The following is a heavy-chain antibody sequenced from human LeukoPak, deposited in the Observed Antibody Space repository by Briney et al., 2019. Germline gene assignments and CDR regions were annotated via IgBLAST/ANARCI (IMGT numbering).Heavy chain of an antibody. D-gene: IGHD7-27*01. CDR1: GGSVSSNSAA. V-gene: IGHV6-1*01. J-gene: IGHJ6*02. CDR2: TFYRSKWYN. Sequence: SQTLSLTCAISGGSVSSNSAAWNWIRQSPSRGLEWLGRTFYRSKWYNDYAVSVKGRITINPDTSKNQFSLQLNSVTPEDTAVYYCARVPGDLLYGMDVRGQGTTVTVSS. CDR3: ARVPGDLLYGMDV.